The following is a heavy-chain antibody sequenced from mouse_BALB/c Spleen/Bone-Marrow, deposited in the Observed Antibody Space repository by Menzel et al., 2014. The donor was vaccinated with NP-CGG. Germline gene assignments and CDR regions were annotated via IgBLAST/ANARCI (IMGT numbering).Heavy chain of an antibody. J-gene: IGHJ3*01. D-gene: IGHD4-1*01. V-gene: IGHV1-7*01. Sequence: VQLQQSGAELAKPGASVKMSCKASGYTFTNSWMHWVKQRPGQGLEWIGYINPGTDYTEYDQKFKDKATLTADRSSSTAYMQLSGLASEDSAVYFCANSRTGFPYWAQATLVTVSP. CDR3: ANSRTGFPY. CDR1: GYTFTNSW. CDR2: INPGTDYT.